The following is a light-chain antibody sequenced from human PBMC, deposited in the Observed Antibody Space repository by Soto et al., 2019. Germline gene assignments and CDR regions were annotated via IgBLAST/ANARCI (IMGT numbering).Light chain of an antibody. J-gene: IGKJ4*01. CDR1: QGIDNH. Sequence: DIQMTQSPSPLSASVGDRVTITCRASQGIDNHLAWYQQKPGKAPKLLIYAASTLQSGVPSRFTGSGSGTDFTLTISSLQPEDAATYYCQKCKVAPFTFGGGTKVEI. CDR2: AAS. CDR3: QKCKVAPFT. V-gene: IGKV1-27*01.